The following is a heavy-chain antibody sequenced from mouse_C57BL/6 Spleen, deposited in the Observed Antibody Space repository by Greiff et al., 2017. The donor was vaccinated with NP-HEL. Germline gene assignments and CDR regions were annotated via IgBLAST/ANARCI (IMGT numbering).Heavy chain of an antibody. CDR1: GYAFSSSW. CDR3: ARSGLLQGRYFDY. D-gene: IGHD2-3*01. J-gene: IGHJ2*01. V-gene: IGHV1-82*01. CDR2: IYPGDGDT. Sequence: VQLQESGPELVKPGASVKISCKASGYAFSSSWMNWVKQRPGKGLEWIGRIYPGDGDTNYNGKFKGKATLTADKSSSTAYMQLSSLTSEDSAVYFCARSGLLQGRYFDYWGQGTTLTVSS.